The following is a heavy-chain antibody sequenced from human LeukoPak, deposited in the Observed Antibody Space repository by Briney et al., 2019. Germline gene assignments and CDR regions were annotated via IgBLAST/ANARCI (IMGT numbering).Heavy chain of an antibody. CDR1: GGSISSTGYS. V-gene: IGHV4-30-2*06. CDR3: ARTVTTTHFEN. CDR2: IYHSGGT. Sequence: PSETLSLTCAVSGGSISSTGYSWSWIRQSPGKGLEWIGYIYHSGGTYYNPSLRSRVTISMDRSKNQFSLNLSSVTAADTAVYYCARTVTTTHFENWGQGILVTVSS. D-gene: IGHD4-11*01. J-gene: IGHJ4*02.